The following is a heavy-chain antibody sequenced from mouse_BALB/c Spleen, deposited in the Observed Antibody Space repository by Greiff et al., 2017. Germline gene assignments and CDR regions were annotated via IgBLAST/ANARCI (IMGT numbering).Heavy chain of an antibody. V-gene: IGHV1-5*01. D-gene: IGHD2-3*01. CDR2: IYPGNSDT. CDR1: GYSFTSYW. J-gene: IGHJ4*01. CDR3: TRDYDGYYLWMDY. Sequence: EVQLQQSGTVLARPGASVKMSCKASGYSFTSYWMHWVKQRPGQGLEWIGAIYPGNSDTSYNQKFKGKAKLTAVTSASTAYMELSSLTNEDSAVYYCTRDYDGYYLWMDYWGQGTSVTVSS.